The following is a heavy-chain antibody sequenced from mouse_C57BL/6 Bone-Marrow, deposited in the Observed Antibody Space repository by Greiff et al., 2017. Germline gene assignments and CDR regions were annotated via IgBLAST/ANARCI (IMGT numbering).Heavy chain of an antibody. Sequence: QVQLQQPGAELVRPGSSVKLSCTASGYTFTSYWMDWVKQRPEQGLEWIGNIYPSDSETHYNHKFKDKATVTVDKSSSTAYMQLSSLTSEDSAVYSWARTGTVIDYWGQGTTLTVSS. CDR3: ARTGTVIDY. CDR1: GYTFTSYW. V-gene: IGHV1-61*01. J-gene: IGHJ2*01. CDR2: IYPSDSET. D-gene: IGHD4-1*01.